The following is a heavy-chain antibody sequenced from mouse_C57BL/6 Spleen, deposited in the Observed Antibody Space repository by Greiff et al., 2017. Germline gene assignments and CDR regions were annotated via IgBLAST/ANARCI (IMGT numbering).Heavy chain of an antibody. Sequence: VKLMESDAELVQPGASVQISCKVSGYTFTDHTIHWMKQRPEQGLEWIGYIYTRDGSTKYNEKFKGKATLTADKSSSTAYMQLYSLTSEYSAVYFCATYYGSSYGYFDVWGTGTTVTVSS. CDR1: GYTFTDHT. D-gene: IGHD1-1*01. CDR3: ATYYGSSYGYFDV. CDR2: IYTRDGST. V-gene: IGHV1-78*01. J-gene: IGHJ1*03.